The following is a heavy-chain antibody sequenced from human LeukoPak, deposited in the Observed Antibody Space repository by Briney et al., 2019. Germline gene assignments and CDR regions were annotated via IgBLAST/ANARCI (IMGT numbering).Heavy chain of an antibody. CDR1: GYTFTSYY. CDR2: INPSGGST. V-gene: IGHV1-46*01. Sequence: ASEKVSYKASGYTFTSYYMHWVRQAPGQGLEWMGIINPSGGSTSYAQKFQGRVTMTRGASTSTVYMELSSLRSEDTAVYYCARAYYYDSSGYPIDYWGQGTLVTVSS. J-gene: IGHJ4*02. D-gene: IGHD3-22*01. CDR3: ARAYYYDSSGYPIDY.